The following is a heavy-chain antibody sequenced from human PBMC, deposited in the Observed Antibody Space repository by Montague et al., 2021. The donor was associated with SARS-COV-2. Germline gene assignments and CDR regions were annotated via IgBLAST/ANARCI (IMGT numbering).Heavy chain of an antibody. CDR3: ARCRDGYKCGLYFDY. CDR1: GFSLSTSVMS. J-gene: IGHJ4*02. V-gene: IGHV2-70*17. D-gene: IGHD5-24*01. Sequence: PALVKPTQTLTLTCTFSGFSLSTSVMSVSWIRQPPGKALEWLARIDWDDYEFYSTSLKTRLTISKDTSKNQVVLTMTNMDPVDTATYYCARCRDGYKCGLYFDYWGQGTLVTVSS. CDR2: IDWDDYE.